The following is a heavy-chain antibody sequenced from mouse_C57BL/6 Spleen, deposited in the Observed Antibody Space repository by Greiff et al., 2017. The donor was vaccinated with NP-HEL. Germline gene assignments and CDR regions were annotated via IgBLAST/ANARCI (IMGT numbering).Heavy chain of an antibody. V-gene: IGHV1-59*01. Sequence: QVQLQQSGAELVRPGTSVKLSCKASGYTFTSYWMHWVKQRPGQGLEWIGVIDPSDSYTNYNQKFKGKATLTVDTSSSTAYMQLSSLTSEDSAVYYCARGYGSSYGYFDVWGTGTTVTVSS. CDR2: IDPSDSYT. CDR1: GYTFTSYW. J-gene: IGHJ1*03. D-gene: IGHD1-1*01. CDR3: ARGYGSSYGYFDV.